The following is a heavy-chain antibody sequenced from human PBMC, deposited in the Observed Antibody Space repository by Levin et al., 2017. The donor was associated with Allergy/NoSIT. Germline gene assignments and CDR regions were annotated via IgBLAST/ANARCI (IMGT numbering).Heavy chain of an antibody. J-gene: IGHJ3*02. CDR2: IIPIFGTA. CDR3: ARSPCSGGSCLHDAFDI. D-gene: IGHD2-15*01. Sequence: SVKVSCKASGGTFSSYAISWVRQAPGQGLEWMGGIIPIFGTANYAQKFQGRVTITADESTSTAYMELSSLRSEDTAVYYCARSPCSGGSCLHDAFDIWGQGTMVTVSS. V-gene: IGHV1-69*13. CDR1: GGTFSSYA.